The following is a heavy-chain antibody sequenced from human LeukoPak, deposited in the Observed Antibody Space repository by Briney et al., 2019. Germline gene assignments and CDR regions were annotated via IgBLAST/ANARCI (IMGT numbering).Heavy chain of an antibody. D-gene: IGHD6-19*01. Sequence: EGSLGLSCVASGFTFSSYAMSWVRQAPGKGLDWVSGISGSSSKTYYADSVKGRFTTSRDNSRNTLYLEMNSLRADDAAEYYCVRDSGSGWNGLGFWGQGTLVTVSS. J-gene: IGHJ4*02. CDR1: GFTFSSYA. V-gene: IGHV3-23*01. CDR3: VRDSGSGWNGLGF. CDR2: ISGSSSKT.